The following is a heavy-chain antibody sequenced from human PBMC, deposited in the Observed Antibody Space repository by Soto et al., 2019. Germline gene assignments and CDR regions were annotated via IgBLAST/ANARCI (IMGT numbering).Heavy chain of an antibody. V-gene: IGHV3-23*01. CDR3: VPGSSGGVGEDR. J-gene: IGHJ5*02. CDR2: ISESGATT. D-gene: IGHD1-26*01. CDR1: GFTFAGHA. Sequence: VGSLRLSCVASGFTFAGHAMTWVRQAPGKGLEWVSTISESGATTYYADSVKGRFTISRDNSKNTLFLQLSSLRVEDTALYYCVPGSSGGVGEDRWGQGTLVTVSS.